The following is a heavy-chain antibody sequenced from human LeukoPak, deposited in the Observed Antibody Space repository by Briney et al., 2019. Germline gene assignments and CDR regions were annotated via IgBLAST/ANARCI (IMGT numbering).Heavy chain of an antibody. D-gene: IGHD6-13*01. J-gene: IGHJ4*02. CDR3: ARALAAASHTSFDY. CDR1: GFTFSDYT. Sequence: QPGGSLRLSCPASGFTFSDYTMQWLRQAPGKGLEWVAVISYDGSNKYYADSVKGRFTISRDNSKNTLYLQMNSLRAEDTAVYYCARALAAASHTSFDYWGQGTLVTVTS. CDR2: ISYDGSNK. V-gene: IGHV3-33*05.